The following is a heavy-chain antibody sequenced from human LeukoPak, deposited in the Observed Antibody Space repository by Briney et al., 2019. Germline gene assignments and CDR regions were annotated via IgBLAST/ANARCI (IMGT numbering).Heavy chain of an antibody. CDR3: ARHVTYLYYDILTGYPPHYFDY. J-gene: IGHJ4*02. D-gene: IGHD3-9*01. CDR1: GGSVSSSAYY. CDR2: IYYSGST. Sequence: SETLSLTRTVSGGSVSSSAYYWGWIRQPPEKGLEWIGNIYYSGSTYYNPSLKSRVTISVDTSKNQFSLKLSSVTAADTAVYYCARHVTYLYYDILTGYPPHYFDYWGQGTLVTVSS. V-gene: IGHV4-39*01.